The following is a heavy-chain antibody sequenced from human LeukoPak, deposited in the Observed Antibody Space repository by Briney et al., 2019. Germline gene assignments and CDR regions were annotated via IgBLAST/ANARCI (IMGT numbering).Heavy chain of an antibody. CDR1: GITFSSYT. J-gene: IGHJ4*02. CDR3: AGMQKSSSWAAFDY. CDR2: ISSSSSYI. D-gene: IGHD6-13*01. V-gene: IGHV3-21*01. Sequence: GGSLRLSCAASGITFSSYTMIWVRQAPGKGLEWVSSISSSSSYIYCAGSVKGRFTISRDNAKNSLYLQMNSLRVEDTAVYYCAGMQKSSSWAAFDYWGQGTLVTVSS.